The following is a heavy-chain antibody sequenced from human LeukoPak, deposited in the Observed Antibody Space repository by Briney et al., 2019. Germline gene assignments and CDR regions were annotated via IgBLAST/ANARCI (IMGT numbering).Heavy chain of an antibody. CDR3: ARVGPLRFLEWLPSWFDP. CDR2: IYYSGST. CDR1: GGSISSYY. Sequence: SETLSLTCTVSGGSISSYYWSWIRQPPGKGLEWIGYIYYSGSTNYNPSLKSRVTISVDTSKNQFSLTLSSVTAADTAVYYCARVGPLRFLEWLPSWFDPWGQGTLVTVSS. J-gene: IGHJ5*02. D-gene: IGHD3-3*01. V-gene: IGHV4-59*01.